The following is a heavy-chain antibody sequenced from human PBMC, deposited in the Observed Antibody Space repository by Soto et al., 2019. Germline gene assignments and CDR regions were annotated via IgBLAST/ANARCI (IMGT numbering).Heavy chain of an antibody. CDR3: VRARGAVAGMTDLDY. J-gene: IGHJ4*02. Sequence: VQLVESGGGLVKPGGSLRLSCAASGFTFNSFSMNWVRQAPGKGLEWVSSISSSSTYIYFADSPKGRFTISRDNAKNSLYLQMNSLRAEDTAVYYCVRARGAVAGMTDLDYWGQGTLVTVSS. V-gene: IGHV3-21*02. CDR1: GFTFNSFS. D-gene: IGHD6-19*01. CDR2: ISSSSTYI.